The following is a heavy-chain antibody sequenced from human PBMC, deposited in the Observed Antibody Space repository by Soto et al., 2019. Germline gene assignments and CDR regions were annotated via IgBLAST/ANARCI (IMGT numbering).Heavy chain of an antibody. CDR2: IYPYNGDT. V-gene: IGHV1-18*01. CDR1: GYTFTNYG. J-gene: IGHJ5*02. CDR3: ARDLNGVAGGGS. Sequence: QVQLVQSGAEVKKPGASVKVSCKSSGYTFTNYGIFWVRQAPGQGLEWMGWIYPYNGDTNYPQKLQGRVTLTTDTSTSTAYMDLRSLRSDDTAIYYCARDLNGVAGGGSWGQGTLVTVSS. D-gene: IGHD2-8*01.